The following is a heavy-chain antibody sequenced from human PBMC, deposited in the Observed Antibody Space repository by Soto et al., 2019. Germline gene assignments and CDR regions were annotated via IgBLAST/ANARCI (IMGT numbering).Heavy chain of an antibody. J-gene: IGHJ1*01. V-gene: IGHV1-69*01. CDR1: GETFSNYG. D-gene: IGHD3-3*01. CDR3: ARIYGVVTATHFQH. CDR2: IIPMLGTT. Sequence: QVLLVQSGAEVTKPGSSVKGSCKTSGETFSNYGLSWLRQAPGQGPEGMGGIIPMLGTTKYAQRFQGPITITTDQFTSNSNMELRSLPSEDTANDIFARIYGVVTATHFQHRGPGTQVTV.